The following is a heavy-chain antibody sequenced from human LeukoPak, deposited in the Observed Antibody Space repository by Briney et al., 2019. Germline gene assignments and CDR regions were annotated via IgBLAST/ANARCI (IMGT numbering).Heavy chain of an antibody. D-gene: IGHD6-19*01. Sequence: SETLSLTCTVSGGSISSYYWSWIRQPAGKGLEWIGRIYTSGSTNYNPPLKSRVTMSVDTSKNQFSLKLSSVTAADTAVYYCARGKYSSGWGPLAYWGQGTLVTVSS. CDR3: ARGKYSSGWGPLAY. CDR1: GGSISSYY. J-gene: IGHJ4*02. V-gene: IGHV4-4*07. CDR2: IYTSGST.